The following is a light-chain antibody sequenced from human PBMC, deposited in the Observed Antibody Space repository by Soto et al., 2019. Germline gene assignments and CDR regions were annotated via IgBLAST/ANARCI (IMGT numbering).Light chain of an antibody. CDR3: QHYKNYPWT. J-gene: IGKJ1*01. CDR1: QDVGRY. Sequence: AIRMTQSPSSLSASAGDRGAIACRASQDVGRYLAWYQQKPGQAPKLLIYGASTLQSGVPSRFSGGGSGTDFTVTISCLQSEDFATYYCQHYKNYPWTFGQGTKVEIK. CDR2: GAS. V-gene: IGKV1-8*01.